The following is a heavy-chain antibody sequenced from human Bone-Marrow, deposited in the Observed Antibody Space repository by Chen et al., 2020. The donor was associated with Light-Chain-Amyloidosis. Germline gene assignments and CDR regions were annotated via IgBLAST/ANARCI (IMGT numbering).Heavy chain of an antibody. V-gene: IGHV3-15*01. CDR1: GFTFSNTW. Sequence: EVQLVESGGGLVKPGESLRLSCAASGFTFSNTWMNWVRQAPGKGLEWVGRIRSRSSGATADYAAPVKGRFTVSRDDSENTLYLQMNSLKTEDTAVYYCTTDRSNSCEHWGQGTLVTVSS. D-gene: IGHD6-13*01. J-gene: IGHJ4*02. CDR2: IRSRSSGATA. CDR3: TTDRSNSCEH.